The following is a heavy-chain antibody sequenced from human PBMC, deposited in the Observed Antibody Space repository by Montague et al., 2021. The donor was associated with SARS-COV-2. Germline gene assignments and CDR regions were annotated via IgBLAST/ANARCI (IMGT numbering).Heavy chain of an antibody. CDR1: GYSFTSDW. CDR3: ARRYSGYAMGY. J-gene: IGHJ4*02. V-gene: IGHV5-51*01. Sequence: QSGAEVKKPGESLKISCKGSGYSFTSDWIGWVRQMPGKGLEWMGIIYPGDSGTRYSPSFQGQVTISADKSIRTAYLQWSSLKDSDTAMYYCARRYSGYAMGYRGQGTLVTVSS. D-gene: IGHD5-12*01. CDR2: IYPGDSGT.